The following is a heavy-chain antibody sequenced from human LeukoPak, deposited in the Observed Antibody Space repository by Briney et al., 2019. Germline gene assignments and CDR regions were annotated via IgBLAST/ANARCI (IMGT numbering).Heavy chain of an antibody. CDR3: AKSRGSNWPRYFDL. D-gene: IGHD6-13*01. Sequence: GRSLRLSCAAFGFTFDDYAMHWVRQAPGKGLEWVSSISWNSGSIGYADSVKGRFTISRDNAKNSLYLQMNSLRAEDTALYYCAKSRGSNWPRYFDLWGRGTLITVS. V-gene: IGHV3-9*01. J-gene: IGHJ2*01. CDR1: GFTFDDYA. CDR2: ISWNSGSI.